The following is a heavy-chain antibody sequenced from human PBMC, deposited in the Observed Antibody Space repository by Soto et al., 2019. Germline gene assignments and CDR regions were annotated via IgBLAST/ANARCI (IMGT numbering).Heavy chain of an antibody. Sequence: GGSLRLSCAASGFTFSNYWMSWVRQAPGKGLEWVASIKQDGSETYYVDSVKGRFTISRDNAQNSLYLQMNSLRAEDTAVYYCALRGVTKPSWGQGTLVTVSS. CDR2: IKQDGSET. J-gene: IGHJ5*02. CDR1: GFTFSNYW. CDR3: ALRGVTKPS. V-gene: IGHV3-7*01. D-gene: IGHD4-17*01.